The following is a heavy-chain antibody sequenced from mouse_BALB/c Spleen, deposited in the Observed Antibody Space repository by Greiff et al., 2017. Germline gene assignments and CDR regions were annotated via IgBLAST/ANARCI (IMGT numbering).Heavy chain of an antibody. Sequence: VKLVESGPGLVAPSQSLSITCTVSGFSLTGYGVNWVRQPPGKGLEWLGMIWGDGSTDYNSALKSRLSISKDNSKSQVFLKMNSLQTDDTARYYCARDRRAYYYGSSSYAMDYWGQGTSVTVSS. CDR1: GFSLTGYG. CDR2: IWGDGST. V-gene: IGHV2-6-7*01. J-gene: IGHJ4*01. D-gene: IGHD1-1*01. CDR3: ARDRRAYYYGSSSYAMDY.